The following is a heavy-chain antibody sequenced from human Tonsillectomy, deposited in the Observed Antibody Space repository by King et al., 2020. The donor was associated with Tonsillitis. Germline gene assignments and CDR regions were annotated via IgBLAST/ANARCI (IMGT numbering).Heavy chain of an antibody. Sequence: QLVQSGAEVKKPGASVKVSCKASGYLFTVYYLHWVRQAPGQGLEWMGWISPKSGVTNSAQKFQGRVTMTRDTSINTAYMELITLMSDDTAVYYCARELDSSGPNAAFDVGGQGTVVTVSS. CDR2: ISPKSGVT. J-gene: IGHJ3*01. CDR3: ARELDSSGPNAAFDV. V-gene: IGHV1-2*02. D-gene: IGHD3-22*01. CDR1: GYLFTVYY.